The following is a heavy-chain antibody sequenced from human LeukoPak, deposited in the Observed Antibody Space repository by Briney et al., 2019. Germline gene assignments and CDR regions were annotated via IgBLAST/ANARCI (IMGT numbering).Heavy chain of an antibody. CDR2: INHSGST. J-gene: IGHJ4*02. CDR3: ARSMVRGVIISAPVY. CDR1: GGSFSGYY. D-gene: IGHD3-10*01. Sequence: SETLSLTCAVYGGSFSGYYWSWIRQPPGKGLEWIGEINHSGSTNYNPSLKSRVTISVDTSKNQFSLKLSSVTAADTAVYYCARSMVRGVIISAPVYWGQGTLVTVSS. V-gene: IGHV4-34*01.